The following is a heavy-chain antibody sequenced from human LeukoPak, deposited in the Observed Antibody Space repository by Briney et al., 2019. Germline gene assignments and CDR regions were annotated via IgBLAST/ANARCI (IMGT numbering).Heavy chain of an antibody. V-gene: IGHV3-74*01. D-gene: IGHD5-24*01. Sequence: GGSLRLSCTASGFAFSSYWMHWVRQAPGKGLVWVSRINSDGGSTSYADSVKGRFTISRDNSKNTLYLQMNSLRAEDTAVYFCARRIQGMAPYYFDYWGQGTLVTVSS. CDR3: ARRIQGMAPYYFDY. J-gene: IGHJ4*02. CDR1: GFAFSSYW. CDR2: INSDGGST.